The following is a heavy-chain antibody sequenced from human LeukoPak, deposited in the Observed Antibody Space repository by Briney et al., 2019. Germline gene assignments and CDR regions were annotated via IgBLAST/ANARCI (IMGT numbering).Heavy chain of an antibody. Sequence: GGSLRLSCAASAFTFSSYGMHWVHQAPGKGLEWVAAISYDGSKKYYTDSVKGRFTISRDNSKNTLYLQMNSLRAEDTAVYYCARESHVTREDSWGQGTLVIVSS. CDR2: ISYDGSKK. CDR1: AFTFSSYG. CDR3: ARESHVTREDS. V-gene: IGHV3-30*03. J-gene: IGHJ4*02. D-gene: IGHD1-26*01.